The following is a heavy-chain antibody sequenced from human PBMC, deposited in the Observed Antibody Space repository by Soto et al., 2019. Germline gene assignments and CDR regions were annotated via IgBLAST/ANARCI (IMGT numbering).Heavy chain of an antibody. Sequence: PGGSLRLSCAASGFTFSDYYMSWIRQAPGKGLEWVSYISSSGSTIYYADSVKGRFTISRDNAKNSLYLQMNSLRAEDTAVYYCARVSRYGSGSYYNRYGMDVWGQGTTVTVSS. CDR1: GFTFSDYY. CDR3: ARVSRYGSGSYYNRYGMDV. J-gene: IGHJ6*02. V-gene: IGHV3-11*01. D-gene: IGHD3-10*01. CDR2: ISSSGSTI.